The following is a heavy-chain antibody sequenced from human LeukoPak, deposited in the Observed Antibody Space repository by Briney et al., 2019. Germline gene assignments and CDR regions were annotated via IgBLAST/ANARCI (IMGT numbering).Heavy chain of an antibody. CDR3: ARGDYGGNPNGRAFFRPDY. V-gene: IGHV3-30-3*01. CDR1: GFTFSSYA. D-gene: IGHD4-23*01. J-gene: IGHJ4*02. CDR2: ISYDGSNK. Sequence: GRSLRLSCAASGFTFSSYAMHWVRQAPGKGLEWVAVISYDGSNKYYADSVKGRFTISRDNSKNTLYLQMNSLRAEDTAVYYCARGDYGGNPNGRAFFRPDYWGQGTLVTVSS.